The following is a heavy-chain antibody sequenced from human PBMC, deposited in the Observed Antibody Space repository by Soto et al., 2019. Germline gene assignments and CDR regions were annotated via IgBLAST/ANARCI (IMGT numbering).Heavy chain of an antibody. V-gene: IGHV4-31*03. CDR3: ARNSRVENWFDP. Sequence: ASETLSLTCTVSGGSISSGGYYWSWIRQHPGKGLEWIGYIYYSGSTYYNPSLKSRVTISVDTSKNQFSLKLSSVTAADTAVYYCARNSRVENWFDPWGQGTLVTVSS. CDR1: GGSISSGGYY. J-gene: IGHJ5*02. CDR2: IYYSGST. D-gene: IGHD6-13*01.